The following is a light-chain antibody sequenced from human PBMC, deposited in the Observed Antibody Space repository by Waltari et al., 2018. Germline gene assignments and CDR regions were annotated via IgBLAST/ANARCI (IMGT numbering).Light chain of an antibody. CDR1: SSDVGGYNY. Sequence: QSARTQPRSVSGSPGQSVTISCTGTSSDVGGYNYVSWYQHHPGKAPQLMIYDVRRRPSGVPDRFSGSKSGNTASLTISGLQSEDEADYYCCSYAGRSIFYVFGTGTKVTVL. CDR3: CSYAGRSIFYV. V-gene: IGLV2-11*01. J-gene: IGLJ1*01. CDR2: DVR.